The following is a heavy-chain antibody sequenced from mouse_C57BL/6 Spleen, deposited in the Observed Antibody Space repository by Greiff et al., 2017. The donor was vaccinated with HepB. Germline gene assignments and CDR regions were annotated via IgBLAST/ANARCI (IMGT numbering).Heavy chain of an antibody. CDR3: ARDESYFDV. Sequence: EVKLVESEGGLVQPGSSMKLSCTASGFTFSDYYMAWVRQVPEKGLEWVANINYDGSSTYYLDSLKSRFIISRDNAKNILYLQMSSLKSEDTATYYCARDESYFDVWGTGTTVTVSS. V-gene: IGHV5-16*01. CDR2: INYDGSST. CDR1: GFTFSDYY. J-gene: IGHJ1*03.